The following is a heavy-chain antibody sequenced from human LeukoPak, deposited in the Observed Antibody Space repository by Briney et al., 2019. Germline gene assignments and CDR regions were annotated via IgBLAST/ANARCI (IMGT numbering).Heavy chain of an antibody. Sequence: PSETLSLTCTVSGDSISNYYWSWLRQPPGKGLEWIGFIYSSGSTTYHPSLESRVTISVDTSKNQFSLKLNSVTAADTAVYYCARTQLANYFDYWGQGTLVTVSS. CDR2: IYSSGST. D-gene: IGHD2-2*01. V-gene: IGHV4-4*09. CDR1: GDSISNYY. J-gene: IGHJ4*02. CDR3: ARTQLANYFDY.